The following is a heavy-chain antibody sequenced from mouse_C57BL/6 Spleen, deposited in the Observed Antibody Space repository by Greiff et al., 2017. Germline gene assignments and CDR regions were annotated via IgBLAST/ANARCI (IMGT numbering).Heavy chain of an antibody. CDR2: IRNKANGYTT. CDR1: GFTFTDYY. CDR3: ARGYYGNYGYFDY. J-gene: IGHJ2*01. V-gene: IGHV7-3*01. D-gene: IGHD2-1*01. Sequence: DVKLVESGGGLVQPGGSLSLSCAASGFTFTDYYMSWVRQPPGKALEWLGFIRNKANGYTTEYSASVKGRFTISRDNSQSILYLQMNALRAEDSATYYCARGYYGNYGYFDYWGQGTTLTVSS.